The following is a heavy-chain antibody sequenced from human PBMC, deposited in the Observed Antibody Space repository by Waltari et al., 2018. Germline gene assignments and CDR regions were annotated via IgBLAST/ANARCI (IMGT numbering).Heavy chain of an antibody. CDR3: ARGTTNAFDI. Sequence: QVQLVQSGAEVKKPGASVKVSCKASGYTFTGYYMHWVRQAPGQGLEWMGRSNPNSGGTNDAQKFQGRVTMTRDTSSSTAYMELSRLRSDDTAVYYCARGTTNAFDIWGQGTMVTVSS. CDR2: SNPNSGGT. J-gene: IGHJ3*02. V-gene: IGHV1-2*06. D-gene: IGHD1-7*01. CDR1: GYTFTGYY.